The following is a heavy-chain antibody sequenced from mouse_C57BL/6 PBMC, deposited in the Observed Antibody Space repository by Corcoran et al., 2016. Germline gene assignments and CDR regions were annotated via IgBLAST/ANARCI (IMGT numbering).Heavy chain of an antibody. CDR1: GYTFTTYG. D-gene: IGHD2-4*01. Sequence: QIQLVQSGPELKKPGETVKISCKASGYTFTTYGMSWVKQAPGKGLKWMGWINTYSGVPTYADDFKGRFAFSLETSASTAYLQINNLKKEDTATYFCASDDYDDYWGPGTTLTVSS. CDR3: ASDDYDDY. V-gene: IGHV9-3*01. CDR2: INTYSGVP. J-gene: IGHJ2*01.